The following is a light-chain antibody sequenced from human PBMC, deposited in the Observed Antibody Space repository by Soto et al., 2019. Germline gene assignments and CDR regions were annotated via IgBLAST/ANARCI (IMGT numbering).Light chain of an antibody. J-gene: IGLJ1*01. V-gene: IGLV2-11*01. CDR3: CSYAGSYTHYV. Sequence: QSALTQPRSVSGSPGQSITISCTGTSSDVGGYNYVSWYRQHPGKAPKLMIYDVSKRPSGVPDRFSGSKSGNTASLTISGLQREDEADYYCCSYAGSYTHYVFGTGTKLTVL. CDR2: DVS. CDR1: SSDVGGYNY.